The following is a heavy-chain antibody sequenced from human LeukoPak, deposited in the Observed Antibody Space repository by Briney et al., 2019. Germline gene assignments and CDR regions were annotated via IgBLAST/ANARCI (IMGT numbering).Heavy chain of an antibody. V-gene: IGHV3-30*02. CDR3: AREKYYYYYMDV. Sequence: PGGSLRLSCAASGFTFSSYGMHWVRQAPGKGLEWVAFIRYDGSNKYYADSVKGRFTISRDNSKNTLYLQMNSLRAEDTAVYYCAREKYYYYYMDVWGKGTTVTVSS. CDR1: GFTFSSYG. J-gene: IGHJ6*03. CDR2: IRYDGSNK.